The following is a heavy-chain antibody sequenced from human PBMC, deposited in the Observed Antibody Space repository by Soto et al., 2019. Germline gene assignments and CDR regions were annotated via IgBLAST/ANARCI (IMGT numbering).Heavy chain of an antibody. CDR3: ARGSQLWGPSEDY. CDR1: GGTFSSYA. Sequence: SVKVSCKASGGTFSSYAISWVRQAPGQGLEWMGGIIPIFGTANYAQKFQGRVTITADESTSTAYMELSSLRSEDTAVYYCARGSQLWGPSEDYWGQGTLVTVSS. J-gene: IGHJ4*02. V-gene: IGHV1-69*13. D-gene: IGHD5-18*01. CDR2: IIPIFGTA.